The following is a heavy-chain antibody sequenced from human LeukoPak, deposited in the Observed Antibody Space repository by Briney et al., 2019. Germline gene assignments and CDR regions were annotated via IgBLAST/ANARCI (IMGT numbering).Heavy chain of an antibody. CDR1: GFTFSSYG. CDR2: ISYDGNNE. V-gene: IGHV3-30*18. Sequence: PGGSLRLSCAASGFTFSSYGMHWVRQAPGKGLEWVAVISYDGNNEYYADSVKGRFTISRDNSKNTLYLQMNSLRAEDTAVYYCAEPREGSSSWYAAGWGQGTLVTVSS. J-gene: IGHJ4*02. D-gene: IGHD6-13*01. CDR3: AEPREGSSSWYAAG.